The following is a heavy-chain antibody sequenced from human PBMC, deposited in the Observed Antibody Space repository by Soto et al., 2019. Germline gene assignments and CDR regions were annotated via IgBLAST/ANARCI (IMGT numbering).Heavy chain of an antibody. J-gene: IGHJ4*02. Sequence: GASVKVSCKASGYTFTGYYMHWVRQAPGQGLEWMGWINPNSGGTNYAQKFQGWVTMTRDTSISTAYMELSRLRSDDTAVYYCARVDPYGEYYFDYWGQGTLVTV. D-gene: IGHD4-17*01. CDR1: GYTFTGYY. CDR2: INPNSGGT. V-gene: IGHV1-2*04. CDR3: ARVDPYGEYYFDY.